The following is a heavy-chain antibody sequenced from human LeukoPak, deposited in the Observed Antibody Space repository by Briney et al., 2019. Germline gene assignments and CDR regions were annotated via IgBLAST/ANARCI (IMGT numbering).Heavy chain of an antibody. CDR2: IYNSGST. Sequence: SQTLSLTCTVSGGSISSGGYYWGWIRQPPGKGLEWIGSIYNSGSTYYNPSLKSRVTISVDTSKNQFSMKLSSVTAADTAVYYCARHGRLGGSYSPWGQGTLVTVSS. D-gene: IGHD1-26*01. J-gene: IGHJ5*02. V-gene: IGHV4-39*01. CDR3: ARHGRLGGSYSP. CDR1: GGSISSGGYY.